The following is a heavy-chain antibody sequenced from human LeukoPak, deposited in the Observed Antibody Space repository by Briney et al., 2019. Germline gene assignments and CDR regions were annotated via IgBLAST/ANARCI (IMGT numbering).Heavy chain of an antibody. CDR2: ISGSGVST. CDR1: GFTFSDYA. D-gene: IGHD3-10*01. CDR3: AKDDHYYGSGSYFDY. V-gene: IGHV3-23*01. J-gene: IGHJ4*02. Sequence: GGSLRLSCAASGFTFSDYAMSWVRQAPGKGLEWVSVISGSGVSTDYADSVKGRFTISRDSSKNTVYLLMDSLRADDTAVYYCAKDDHYYGSGSYFDYWGQGTLVTVSS.